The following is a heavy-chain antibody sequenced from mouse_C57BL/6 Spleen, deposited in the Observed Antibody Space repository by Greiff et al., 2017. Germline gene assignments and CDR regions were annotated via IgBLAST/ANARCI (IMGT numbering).Heavy chain of an antibody. D-gene: IGHD2-4*01. CDR3: ARRGDDYGGFAY. CDR1: GYTLTSYW. V-gene: IGHV1-69*01. J-gene: IGHJ3*01. Sequence: QVQLQQPGAELVMPAASVTLSCKASGYTLTSYWRKWVKQRPGQGLEWIGEIDTSDSYTNYNQKFKSKSTLTVDKSSSTAYMQLSSVTSADSAVYYCARRGDDYGGFAYWGQGTLVTVSA. CDR2: IDTSDSYT.